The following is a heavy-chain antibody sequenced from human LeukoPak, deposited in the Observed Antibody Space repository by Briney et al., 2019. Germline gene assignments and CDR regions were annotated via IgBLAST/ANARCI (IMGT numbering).Heavy chain of an antibody. CDR3: ARLTHYYDSSSHFYWFDT. V-gene: IGHV4-61*08. CDR1: DASVSSTGYY. Sequence: SETLSLTCTVSDASVSSTGYYWTWVRQPPGKGLEWIGHIYFTGSVNYNPSLKSRVTISLDTSENLFSLKLSSVTAADTAVYYCARLTHYYDSSSHFYWFDTWGQGTLVTVSS. D-gene: IGHD3-22*01. J-gene: IGHJ5*02. CDR2: IYFTGSV.